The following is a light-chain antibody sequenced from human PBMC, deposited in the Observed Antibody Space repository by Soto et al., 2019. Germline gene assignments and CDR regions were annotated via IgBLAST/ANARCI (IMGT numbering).Light chain of an antibody. Sequence: EIVLTQSPGTLSLSPGERAILSCRASQSVNSNYLAWYQQKPGQAPRLLIYGASSRATGVPNRFSGSGSGTDFTLTINSLQPEDFATYYCQQSYRTPHTFGQGTKLETK. V-gene: IGKV3-20*01. CDR2: GAS. CDR1: QSVNSNY. J-gene: IGKJ2*01. CDR3: QQSYRTPHT.